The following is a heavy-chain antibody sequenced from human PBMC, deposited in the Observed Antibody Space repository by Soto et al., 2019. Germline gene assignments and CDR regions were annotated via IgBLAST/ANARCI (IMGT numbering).Heavy chain of an antibody. J-gene: IGHJ4*02. CDR2: ISSEGATT. Sequence: GGSLRLSCSFSVFTFTSYAMHWVRQAPGKGLEYIASISSEGATTYYADSVKGRFIISRDNSKNTLYLQMSSLRAEDTAVYYCVKDRYVDYWGQGILVTVSS. CDR3: VKDRYVDY. V-gene: IGHV3-64D*06. CDR1: VFTFTSYA.